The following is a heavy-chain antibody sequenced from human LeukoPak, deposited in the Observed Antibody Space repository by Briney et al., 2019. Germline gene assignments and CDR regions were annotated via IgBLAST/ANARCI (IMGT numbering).Heavy chain of an antibody. Sequence: SETLSLTCAVYGGSFSGYYWSWIRQPPGKGLEWIGEINHSGSTNYNPSLKSRVTISVDTSKNQFSLKLSSVTAADTAVYYCARGNSNHDAFDIWGQGTMVTVSS. CDR3: ARGNSNHDAFDI. CDR2: INHSGST. V-gene: IGHV4-34*01. CDR1: GGSFSGYY. D-gene: IGHD4-11*01. J-gene: IGHJ3*02.